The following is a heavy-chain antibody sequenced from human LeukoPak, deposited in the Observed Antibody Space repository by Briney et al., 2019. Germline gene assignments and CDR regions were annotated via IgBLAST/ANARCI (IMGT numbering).Heavy chain of an antibody. J-gene: IGHJ5*01. CDR1: GFSFWNYA. D-gene: IGHD2-21*01. CDR2: ISGTGGAT. CDR3: VKDPRDTYGTNWFVS. V-gene: IGHV3-23*01. Sequence: RGSLRLSCVASGFSFWNYAMSWGRQAPGKGLLWVSQISGTGGATWYAGFARDRFTISRDNSKKTLYLQMSALRVEDTAMYYCVKDPRDTYGTNWFVSWGQGTLLIVSS.